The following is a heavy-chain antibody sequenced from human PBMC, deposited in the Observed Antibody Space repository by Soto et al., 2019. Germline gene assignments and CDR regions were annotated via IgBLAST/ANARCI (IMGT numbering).Heavy chain of an antibody. J-gene: IGHJ5*02. D-gene: IGHD3-9*01. CDR1: GDSLSGYA. CDR2: ITFRGVT. CDR3: ARKLEASIRRVEWFSYKWFDP. V-gene: IGHV4-34*01. Sequence: SETLSLTCDVHGDSLSGYAWSWIRQPPGKGLGWIGEITFRGVTNYHPSLKSRVSMSVDTSKNRISLNVSSVTAADTALYFCARKLEASIRRVEWFSYKWFDPWGPGTLVTVSS.